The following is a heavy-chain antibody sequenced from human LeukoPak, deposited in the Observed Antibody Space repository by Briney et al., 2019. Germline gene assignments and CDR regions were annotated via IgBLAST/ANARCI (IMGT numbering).Heavy chain of an antibody. CDR3: ARDKGYNWNDGFDY. J-gene: IGHJ4*02. D-gene: IGHD1-1*01. V-gene: IGHV3-7*01. CDR2: IKQDGSEK. Sequence: GGSLRLSCAASGFTFSNYWMSWVRQAPGKGLEWVANIKQDGSEKYYVDSVKGRFTISRDNAKNSLYLQMNSLRAEDTAVYYCARDKGYNWNDGFDYWGQGTLVTVSS. CDR1: GFTFSNYW.